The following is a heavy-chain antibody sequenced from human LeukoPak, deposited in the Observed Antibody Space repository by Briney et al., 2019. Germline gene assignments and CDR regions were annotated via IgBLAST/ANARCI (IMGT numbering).Heavy chain of an antibody. J-gene: IGHJ6*04. V-gene: IGHV3-74*01. Sequence: GGSLRLSCAASGFVFSPYWMHWVRQAPGKGLVWVSLIKSDGSSTTYADSVKGRFTISRDNAKNTLYLQMNRLRAEDTAVYYCASDRSYIMDVWGKGNTVTVSS. D-gene: IGHD4-11*01. CDR3: ASDRSYIMDV. CDR1: GFVFSPYW. CDR2: IKSDGSST.